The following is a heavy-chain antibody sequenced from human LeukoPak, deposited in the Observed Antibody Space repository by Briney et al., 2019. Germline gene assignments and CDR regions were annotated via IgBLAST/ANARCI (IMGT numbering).Heavy chain of an antibody. D-gene: IGHD6-19*01. Sequence: GGSLRLSCAASGFTFSSYGMHWVRQAPGKGLEWVAVISYDGSNKYYADSVKGRFTNSRDNSKNTLYLQMNSLRAEDTAVYYCAKKASWSSGWVDCWGQGTLVTVSS. V-gene: IGHV3-30*18. CDR1: GFTFSSYG. CDR3: AKKASWSSGWVDC. J-gene: IGHJ4*02. CDR2: ISYDGSNK.